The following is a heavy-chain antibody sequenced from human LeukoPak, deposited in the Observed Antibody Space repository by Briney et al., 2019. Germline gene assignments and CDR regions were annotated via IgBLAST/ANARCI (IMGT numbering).Heavy chain of an antibody. D-gene: IGHD6-19*01. V-gene: IGHV1-69*05. CDR2: IIPIFGTA. Sequence: SVKVSCKASGGTFSSYAISWVRQAPGQGLEWMGRIIPIFGTANHAQKFQGRVTITTDESTSTAYMELSSLRSEDTAVYYCARAGHSSGWYREWGQGTLVTVSS. CDR3: ARAGHSSGWYRE. J-gene: IGHJ4*02. CDR1: GGTFSSYA.